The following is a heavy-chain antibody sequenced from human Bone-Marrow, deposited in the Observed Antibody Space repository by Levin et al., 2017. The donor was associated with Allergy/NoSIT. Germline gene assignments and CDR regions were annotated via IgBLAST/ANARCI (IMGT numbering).Heavy chain of an antibody. D-gene: IGHD5-24*01. CDR1: GFTFSHSA. V-gene: IGHV3-73*01. CDR3: ARLNEVPAIISPFDY. J-gene: IGHJ4*02. CDR2: IRSKPSNYET. Sequence: LSLTCAASGFTFSHSAIHWVRQASGKGLEWVGRIRSKPSNYETAFAASVKGRFTISRDDSENTAYLQMNSLKTEDTAVYYCARLNEVPAIISPFDYWGQGTLVTVSS.